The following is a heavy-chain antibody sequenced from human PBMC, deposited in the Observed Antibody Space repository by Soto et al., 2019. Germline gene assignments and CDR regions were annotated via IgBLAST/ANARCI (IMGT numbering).Heavy chain of an antibody. CDR1: GYTFTSYG. CDR2: ISPDNGNI. Sequence: QVQLVQSGAEVKKPGDSVKVSCKASGYTFTSYGISWVRQAPGQGLEWMGWISPDNGNINYAQNLQGRVTMTTDTSTRKAYMELRRLRSDDTAVYYCARDGPPFIVVVPAASDDAFDIWGQGTMVTVSS. V-gene: IGHV1-18*01. CDR3: ARDGPPFIVVVPAASDDAFDI. D-gene: IGHD2-2*01. J-gene: IGHJ3*02.